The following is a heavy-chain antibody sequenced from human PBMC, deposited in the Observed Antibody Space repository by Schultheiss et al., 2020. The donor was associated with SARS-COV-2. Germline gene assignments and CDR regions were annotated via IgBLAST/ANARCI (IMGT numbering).Heavy chain of an antibody. CDR1: GFTFSSYA. J-gene: IGHJ5*02. CDR2: ITSTSNNI. CDR3: ARSGTLYNWFDP. V-gene: IGHV3-48*01. D-gene: IGHD1-1*01. Sequence: GGSLRLSCAASGFTFSSYAMSWVRQAPGKGLEWISYITSTSNNIYYADSVKGRFTISRHNSKNTLYLQMNSLRAEDTAVYYCARSGTLYNWFDPWGQGTLVTVSS.